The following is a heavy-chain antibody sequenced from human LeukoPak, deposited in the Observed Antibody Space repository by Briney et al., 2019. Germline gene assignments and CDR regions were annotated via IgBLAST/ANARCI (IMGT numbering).Heavy chain of an antibody. J-gene: IGHJ4*02. Sequence: PGRSLRLSCAASGFTFDDYAMHWVRQAPGKGLEWVSGISWNSGSIGYADSVKGRFTISRVNAKNSLYLQMNSLRAEDTALYYCAKDTRRYCSSTSCYYFDYWGQGTLATVSS. CDR1: GFTFDDYA. D-gene: IGHD2-2*01. CDR3: AKDTRRYCSSTSCYYFDY. CDR2: ISWNSGSI. V-gene: IGHV3-9*01.